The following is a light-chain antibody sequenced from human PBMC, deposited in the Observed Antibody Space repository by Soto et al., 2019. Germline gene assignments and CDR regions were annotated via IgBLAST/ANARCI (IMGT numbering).Light chain of an antibody. CDR2: AAS. CDR3: QQANSFPIT. V-gene: IGKV1-12*01. Sequence: DVQMTQSPATLSASVVDRFTITCLASQGISSWLAWYQKKPGKAPNLLIYAASSLQSGVPSRFSGSESGTDFTLTISSLQPEDCAIYFCQQANSFPITFGQGTRLEI. J-gene: IGKJ5*01. CDR1: QGISSW.